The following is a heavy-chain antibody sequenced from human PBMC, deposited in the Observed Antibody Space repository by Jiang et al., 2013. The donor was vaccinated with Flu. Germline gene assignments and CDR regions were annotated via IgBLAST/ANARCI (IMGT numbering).Heavy chain of an antibody. V-gene: IGHV1-2*02. J-gene: IGHJ3*01. CDR1: GYTFTGYH. Sequence: SGAEVKKPGAPVKVSCKASGYTFTGYHIQWVRQAPGQGLEWMGWIKPSSGGTNYAQKFQGRVTMTGDTPTSTAYMELSRLRSDDTALYYCVRAVQFYSYAFD. D-gene: IGHD4-11*01. CDR3: VRAVQFYSYAFD. CDR2: IKPSSGGT.